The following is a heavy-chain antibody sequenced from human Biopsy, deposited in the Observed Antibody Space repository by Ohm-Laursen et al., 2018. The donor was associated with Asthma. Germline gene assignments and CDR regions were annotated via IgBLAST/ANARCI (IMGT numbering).Heavy chain of an antibody. CDR3: ARDGGLTSYPGTFHI. Sequence: SQTLSLTCSVSGYSISNGGYYWTWVRQRPGKGLEWIGNIYHRGNTKYNPSLKSRVTISVDTSKNQFSLKLSSVTAADTAVYYCARDGGLTSYPGTFHIWGQGTMVTVSS. J-gene: IGHJ3*02. CDR2: IYHRGNT. V-gene: IGHV4-31*03. D-gene: IGHD1-1*01. CDR1: GYSISNGGYY.